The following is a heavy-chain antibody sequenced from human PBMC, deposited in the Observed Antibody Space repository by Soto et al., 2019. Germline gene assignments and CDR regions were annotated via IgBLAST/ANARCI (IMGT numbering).Heavy chain of an antibody. CDR3: GTVFEH. CDR1: GITFTNYW. J-gene: IGHJ4*02. CDR2: VDSDGRGT. V-gene: IGHV3-74*01. Sequence: EVQLVECGGDSVQPGRSLSLSCVASGITFTNYWMHWVRQVPGKGLVWVARVDSDGRGTSYADFVKGRFTISRDNAKNTLYLQMNSLRVEDTAMYYCGTVFEHWGQGIPVTVSS.